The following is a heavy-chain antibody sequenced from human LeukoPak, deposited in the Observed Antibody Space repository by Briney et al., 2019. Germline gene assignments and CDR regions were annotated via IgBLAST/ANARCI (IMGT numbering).Heavy chain of an antibody. CDR2: ISGSGGST. J-gene: IGHJ5*02. CDR1: GFTFSSYA. Sequence: PGGSLRLSCAASGFTFSSYAMRWVRQAPGKGLEWVSAISGSGGSTYYADSVKGRLTISRDNSKNTLNLQMNSLRAEDTAVYYCAKCPLKTGTTSWFDPWGQGTLVTVSS. CDR3: AKCPLKTGTTSWFDP. V-gene: IGHV3-23*01. D-gene: IGHD1-7*01.